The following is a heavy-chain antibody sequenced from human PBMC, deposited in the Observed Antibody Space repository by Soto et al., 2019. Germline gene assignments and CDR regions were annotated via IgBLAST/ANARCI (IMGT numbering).Heavy chain of an antibody. CDR2: ISYDGSNK. J-gene: IGHJ6*02. CDR3: AKDSRSSGYYQYYYYGMDV. D-gene: IGHD3-22*01. Sequence: TGGSLRLSCAASGFTFSSYGMHWVRQAPGKGLEWVAVISYDGSNKYYANSVKGRFTISRDNSKNTLYLQMNSLRAEDTAVYYCAKDSRSSGYYQYYYYGMDVWGQGTTVTVSS. CDR1: GFTFSSYG. V-gene: IGHV3-30*18.